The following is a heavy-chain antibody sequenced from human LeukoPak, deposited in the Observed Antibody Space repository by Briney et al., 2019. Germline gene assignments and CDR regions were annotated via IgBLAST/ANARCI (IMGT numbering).Heavy chain of an antibody. V-gene: IGHV6-1*01. Sequence: SQTLSLTCAISGDSVSSNSAAWNWIRQSPSRGLEWLGRTYYRSKWYNDYAVSVKSRITINPDTSKNQFSLQLNSVTPEDTAVYYCPRGYYYDSSVYHPLDYWAREPWSPSPQ. D-gene: IGHD3-22*01. J-gene: IGHJ4*02. CDR3: PRGYYYDSSVYHPLDY. CDR1: GDSVSSNSAA. CDR2: TYYRSKWYN.